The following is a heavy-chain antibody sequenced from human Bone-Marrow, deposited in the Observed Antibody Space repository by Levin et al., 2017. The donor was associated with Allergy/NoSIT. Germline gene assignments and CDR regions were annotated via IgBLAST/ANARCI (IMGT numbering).Heavy chain of an antibody. V-gene: IGHV3-48*02. CDR1: GFTFSRYR. CDR3: ARPDCSGTSCYYFFDS. Sequence: WASVKVSCAASGFTFSRYRMNWVRQAPGRGLEWVSYISRSSSTISYADSVKGRFTISRDNAKNSLYLQMNSLRDEDTAVYYCARPDCSGTSCYYFFDSWGQGTLVTVSS. D-gene: IGHD2-2*01. CDR2: ISRSSSTI. J-gene: IGHJ4*02.